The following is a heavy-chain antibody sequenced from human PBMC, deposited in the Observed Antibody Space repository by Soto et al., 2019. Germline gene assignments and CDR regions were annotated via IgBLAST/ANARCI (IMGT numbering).Heavy chain of an antibody. CDR1: GYTFTRYG. D-gene: IGHD3-16*01. CDR3: AMVDVYVTPSPQDV. CDR2: INTYNGNT. Sequence: QVQLVQSGAEVKNPGASVKVSCKASGYTFTRYGIGWARQAPGQGLEWMGWINTYNGNTNYAQNVQGRVTLTTDTSTSTAYMELRSLRSNDTAIYYCAMVDVYVTPSPQDVLGQGTTGIVSS. J-gene: IGHJ6*02. V-gene: IGHV1-18*01.